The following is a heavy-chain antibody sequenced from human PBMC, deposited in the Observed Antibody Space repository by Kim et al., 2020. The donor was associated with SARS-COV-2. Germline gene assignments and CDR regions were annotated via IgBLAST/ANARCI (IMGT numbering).Heavy chain of an antibody. V-gene: IGHV4-59*08. CDR1: GGSISSYY. CDR2: IYYSGST. CDR3: ARMYYYGSGRRGNWFDP. D-gene: IGHD3-10*01. J-gene: IGHJ5*02. Sequence: SETLSLTCTVSGGSISSYYWSWIRQPPGKGLEWIGYIYYSGSTNYNPSLKSRVTISVDTSKNQFSLKLSSVTAADTAVYYCARMYYYGSGRRGNWFDPWGQGTLVTVSS.